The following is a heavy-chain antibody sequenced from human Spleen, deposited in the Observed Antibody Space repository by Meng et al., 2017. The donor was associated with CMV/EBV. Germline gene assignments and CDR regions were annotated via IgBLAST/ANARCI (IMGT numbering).Heavy chain of an antibody. V-gene: IGHV2-5*02. Sequence: CKESRPTLVKPTQTLTLTCTFLGFSLSTSGVGVGWILQPPGKALEWLALIYWDDDKRYSPSLKSRLTITKDTSKNQVVLTMTNMDPVDTATYYCAHSPSAPPRESGYFDYWGQGTLVTVSS. J-gene: IGHJ4*02. CDR3: AHSPSAPPRESGYFDY. CDR2: IYWDDDK. CDR1: GFSLSTSGVG. D-gene: IGHD3-10*01.